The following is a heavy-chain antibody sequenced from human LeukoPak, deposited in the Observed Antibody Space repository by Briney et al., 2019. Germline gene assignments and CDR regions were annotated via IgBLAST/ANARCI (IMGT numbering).Heavy chain of an antibody. D-gene: IGHD4-17*01. CDR2: TYYRSKWYN. J-gene: IGHJ4*02. Sequence: SQTLSLTCAISGDSVSSNSAAWNWIRQSPSRGLEWLGRTYYRSKWYNEYAESVKSRIIINPDTSKNQFSLQLNSVTPEDTAVYYCVRESGDYVKFDYWGQGTLVTVSS. V-gene: IGHV6-1*01. CDR1: GDSVSSNSAA. CDR3: VRESGDYVKFDY.